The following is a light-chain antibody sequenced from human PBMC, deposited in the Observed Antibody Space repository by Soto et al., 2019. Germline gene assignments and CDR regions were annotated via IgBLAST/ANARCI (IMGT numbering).Light chain of an antibody. V-gene: IGLV2-14*01. J-gene: IGLJ3*02. CDR2: EVS. Sequence: QSVLTQPPSVSGSPGQSITISCTGTSSDVGGYNYVSWYQQHPGKAPKLMIYEVSNRPSGVSNRFSGSKSGNTASLTISGLQAEGEAAYYCSSYTSSRTLVFGGGTKLTVL. CDR1: SSDVGGYNY. CDR3: SSYTSSRTLV.